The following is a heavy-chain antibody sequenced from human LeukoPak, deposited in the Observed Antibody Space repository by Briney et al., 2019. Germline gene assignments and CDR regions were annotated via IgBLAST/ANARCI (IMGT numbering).Heavy chain of an antibody. CDR3: ARFRYCSSTSCRQLRAEYFQH. J-gene: IGHJ1*01. CDR2: MNPNSGNT. D-gene: IGHD2-2*01. Sequence: ASVKVSCKASGYTFTSYYMHWVRQAPGQGLEWMGWMNPNSGNTGYAQKFQGRVTITRNTSISTAYMELSSLRSEDTAVYYCARFRYCSSTSCRQLRAEYFQHWGQGTLVTVSS. V-gene: IGHV1-8*03. CDR1: GYTFTSYY.